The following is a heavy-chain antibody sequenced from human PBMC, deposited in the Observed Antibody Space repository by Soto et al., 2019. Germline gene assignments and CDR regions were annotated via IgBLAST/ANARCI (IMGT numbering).Heavy chain of an antibody. Sequence: GGSLRLSCAASGFTFSNAWMSWVRQAPGKGLEWVGFIRSKAYGGTTHYAASVKGRFTISRDDSKSIAYLQMNSLKTEDTAVYYCSTNYYDSSGYDNWFDPWGQGTLVTVSS. CDR1: GFTFSNAW. CDR3: STNYYDSSGYDNWFDP. D-gene: IGHD3-22*01. CDR2: IRSKAYGGTT. V-gene: IGHV3-49*04. J-gene: IGHJ5*02.